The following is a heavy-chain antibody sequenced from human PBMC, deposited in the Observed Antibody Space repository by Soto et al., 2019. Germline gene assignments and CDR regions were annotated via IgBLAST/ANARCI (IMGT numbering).Heavy chain of an antibody. V-gene: IGHV4-4*02. Sequence: PSETLSLTCAVSGGSISSINWWCWVRQPPGGGLVGFGEIYHSGSTTYNPSLKSRVTISFVETKNQFSLKLISFTAAATTVFYFARAPSYGETYYYDSSGYYSWGQGTLVTVSS. CDR1: GGSISSINW. CDR3: ARAPSYGETYYYDSSGYYS. J-gene: IGHJ4*02. D-gene: IGHD3-22*01. CDR2: IYHSGST.